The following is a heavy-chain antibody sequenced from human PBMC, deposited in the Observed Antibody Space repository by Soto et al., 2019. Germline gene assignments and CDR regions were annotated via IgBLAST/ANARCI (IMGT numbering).Heavy chain of an antibody. V-gene: IGHV1-18*04. Sequence: QVQLVQSGAEVRKPGASVKLSCKASGYTFTNYAITWVRRAPGQGLEWMGWINVYNCDINYAQRFQDRVSMTTDTSTNTAYMELRSLRSDDTAVYYCVRDSLGGPLVATIHLDLWGQGTLVTVSS. D-gene: IGHD5-12*01. CDR2: INVYNCDI. CDR3: VRDSLGGPLVATIHLDL. J-gene: IGHJ4*02. CDR1: GYTFTNYA.